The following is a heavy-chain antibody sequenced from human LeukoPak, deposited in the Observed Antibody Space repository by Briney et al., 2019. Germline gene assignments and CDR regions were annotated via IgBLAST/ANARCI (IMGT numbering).Heavy chain of an antibody. CDR3: AKLRSADWGPIDC. V-gene: IGHV3-23*01. CDR1: GFTFSSYA. CDR2: ISDSGGST. D-gene: IGHD7-27*01. J-gene: IGHJ4*02. Sequence: QPGGSLRLSCAASGFTFSSYAMSWVRQAPGKGLEWVSGISDSGGSTYYADSVKGRFTISRDNSKSTLFLQMNSLRAEDTAVYYCAKLRSADWGPIDCGGQGTLVTVSS.